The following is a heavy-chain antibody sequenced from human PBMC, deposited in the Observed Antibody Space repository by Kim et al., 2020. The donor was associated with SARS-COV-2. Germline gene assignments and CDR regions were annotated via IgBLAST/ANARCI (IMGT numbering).Heavy chain of an antibody. J-gene: IGHJ4*02. CDR2: ISSSSSTI. Sequence: GGSLRLSCAASGFTFSSYSMNWVRQAPGKGLEWVSYISSSSSTIYYADSVKGRFTISRDNAKNSLYLQMNSLRAEYTAVYYCARDVEFCSSTSCYAGDYSDYWGQGTLVTVSS. D-gene: IGHD2-2*01. V-gene: IGHV3-48*04. CDR3: ARDVEFCSSTSCYAGDYSDY. CDR1: GFTFSSYS.